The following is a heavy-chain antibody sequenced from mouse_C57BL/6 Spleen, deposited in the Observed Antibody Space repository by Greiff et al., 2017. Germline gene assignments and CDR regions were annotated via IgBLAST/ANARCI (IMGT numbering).Heavy chain of an antibody. D-gene: IGHD3-2*02. J-gene: IGHJ2*01. CDR2: ISSGGDYI. CDR3: TRDDGTAQASGDFDY. CDR1: GFTFSSYA. Sequence: EVQLVESGEGLVKPGGSLKLSCAASGFTFSSYAMSWVRQTPEKRLEWVAYISSGGDYIYYADTVKGRFTISRDNARNTLYLQMSSLKSEDTAMYYCTRDDGTAQASGDFDYWGQGTTLTVSS. V-gene: IGHV5-9-1*02.